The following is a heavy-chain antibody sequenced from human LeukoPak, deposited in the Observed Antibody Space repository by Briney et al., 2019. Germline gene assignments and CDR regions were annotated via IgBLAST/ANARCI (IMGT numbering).Heavy chain of an antibody. V-gene: IGHV4-34*01. CDR2: INHSGSA. D-gene: IGHD3-3*01. Sequence: SETLSLTCAVYGGSFSGYYWSWIRQPPGKGLEWIGEINHSGSANYNPSLKSRVTISVDTSKNQFSLKLSSVTAADTAVYYCARGGGFTIFGARKANWFDPWGQGTLVTVSS. CDR3: ARGGGFTIFGARKANWFDP. CDR1: GGSFSGYY. J-gene: IGHJ5*02.